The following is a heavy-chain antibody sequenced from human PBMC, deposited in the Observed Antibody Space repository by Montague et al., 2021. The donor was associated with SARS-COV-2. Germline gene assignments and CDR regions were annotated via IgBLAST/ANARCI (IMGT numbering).Heavy chain of an antibody. D-gene: IGHD3-10*01. V-gene: IGHV5-10-1*01. CDR1: GYSFTAYW. CDR2: IDPSDSYT. Sequence: QSVAEVKTPGESLRISCKGSGYSFTAYWINWVRQMPGKGLEWMGKIDPSDSYTNYSPPFQGHVTMSVEKSINTAYLQWSSLKASDTAMYYCARIYFGSGSYLDAFDIWGQGTKVTVSS. CDR3: ARIYFGSGSYLDAFDI. J-gene: IGHJ3*02.